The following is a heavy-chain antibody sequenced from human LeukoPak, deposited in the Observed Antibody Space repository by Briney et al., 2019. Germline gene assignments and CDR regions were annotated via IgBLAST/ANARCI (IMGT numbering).Heavy chain of an antibody. CDR3: AKGVRYGSYRHFDY. CDR1: GFTFSSYG. Sequence: GGSLRLSCAASGFTFSSYGMHWVRQAPGKGLEWVAVISYDGSNKYYADSVKGRFTISRDNSKNTLYLQMNSLRAEDTAVYYCAKGVRYGSYRHFDYWDQGTLVTVSS. D-gene: IGHD1-26*01. J-gene: IGHJ4*02. V-gene: IGHV3-30*18. CDR2: ISYDGSNK.